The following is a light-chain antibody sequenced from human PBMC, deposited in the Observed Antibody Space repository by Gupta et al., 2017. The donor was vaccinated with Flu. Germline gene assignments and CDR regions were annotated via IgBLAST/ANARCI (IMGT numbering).Light chain of an antibody. V-gene: IGKV1-39*01. J-gene: IGKJ2*01. CDR2: AAS. Sequence: DIQMTHSPSSLSASVGDRVTIPCRASQRIANYLNWYQLKPGKAPKLLIYAASRLQRGVPSRFSGSGSETDFILTISRLQPEDFATYYCQQADRVPHIFGQGTKLEIK. CDR1: QRIANY. CDR3: QQADRVPHI.